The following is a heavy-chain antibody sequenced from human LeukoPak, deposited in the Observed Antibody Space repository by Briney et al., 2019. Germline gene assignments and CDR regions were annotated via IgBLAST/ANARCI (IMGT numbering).Heavy chain of an antibody. V-gene: IGHV1-18*04. Sequence: ASVKVSCKASGYTLTSYGISWVRQAPGQGLEWMGWISAYNGNTNYAQKLQGRVTMTTDTSTSTAYMELRSLRSDDTAVYYCARAPRVRGVIKNAFDIWGQGTMVTVSS. CDR3: ARAPRVRGVIKNAFDI. J-gene: IGHJ3*02. CDR2: ISAYNGNT. D-gene: IGHD3-10*01. CDR1: GYTLTSYG.